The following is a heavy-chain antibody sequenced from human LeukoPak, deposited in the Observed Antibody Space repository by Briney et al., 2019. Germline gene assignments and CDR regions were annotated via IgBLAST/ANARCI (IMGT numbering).Heavy chain of an antibody. Sequence: PSETLSLTCAVYGGSFSGYYWSWIRQPPGKGLEWIGEINHSGSTNYNPSLKSRVTISVDTSKNQFSLKLSSVTAADTAVYYCARMYSNLPYDYWGQGTPVTVSS. V-gene: IGHV4-34*01. D-gene: IGHD4-11*01. CDR2: INHSGST. CDR1: GGSFSGYY. CDR3: ARMYSNLPYDY. J-gene: IGHJ4*02.